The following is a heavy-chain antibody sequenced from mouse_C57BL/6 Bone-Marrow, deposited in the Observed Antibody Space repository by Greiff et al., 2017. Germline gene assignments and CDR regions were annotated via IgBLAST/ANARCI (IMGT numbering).Heavy chain of an antibody. V-gene: IGHV1-82*01. J-gene: IGHJ2*01. D-gene: IGHD2-1*01. CDR2: IYPGDGDT. Sequence: VQLQQSGPELVKPGASVKISCKASGYAFSSSWMNWVKQRPGKGLEWIGRIYPGDGDTNYNGKFKGKATLTADKSSSTAYMQLSSLTSEDSAVYFCARREGNYLSSYYFDYWGQGTTLTVSS. CDR1: GYAFSSSW. CDR3: ARREGNYLSSYYFDY.